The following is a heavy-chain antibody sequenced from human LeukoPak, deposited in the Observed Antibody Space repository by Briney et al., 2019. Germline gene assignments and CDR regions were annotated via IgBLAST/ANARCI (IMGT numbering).Heavy chain of an antibody. V-gene: IGHV4-39*01. Sequence: SETLSLTCTVSGGSISSSSYYWGWIRQAPGKGLEWIGSIYYSGSTYYNPSLKSRVTISVDTSKNQFSLKLSSVTAADTAVYYCARNLAARRYYYYMDVWGKGTTVTVSS. J-gene: IGHJ6*03. D-gene: IGHD6-6*01. CDR2: IYYSGST. CDR3: ARNLAARRYYYYMDV. CDR1: GGSISSSSYY.